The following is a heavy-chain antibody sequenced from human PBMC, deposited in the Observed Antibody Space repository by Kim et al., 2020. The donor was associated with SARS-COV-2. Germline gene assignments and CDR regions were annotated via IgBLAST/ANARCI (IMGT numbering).Heavy chain of an antibody. CDR3: VTDERVSVLGS. CDR1: GFMFSAYK. J-gene: IGHJ5*02. V-gene: IGHV3-21*01. CDR2: ISGDSNYI. D-gene: IGHD3-16*01. Sequence: GGSLRLSCVASGFMFSAYKMDWVRQAPGKGPEWVASISGDSNYIYYADSVKGRFTISRDNAKNSVFLQMNSLRAEDTAVYYCVTDERVSVLGSWGQGTLVTVSS.